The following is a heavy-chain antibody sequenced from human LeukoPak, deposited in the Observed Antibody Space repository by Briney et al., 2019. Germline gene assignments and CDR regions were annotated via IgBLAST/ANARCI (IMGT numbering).Heavy chain of an antibody. CDR1: GFTFSKYC. CDR2: IKQDGIEK. CDR3: ARDWGNWTNAFDI. V-gene: IGHV3-7*05. Sequence: GGSLRLSCATSGFTFSKYCMSWVRQAPGKGLEWVANIKQDGIEKYYVDSVKGRFTISRDNAKNSLYLQTNSLRAEDTAVYYCARDWGNWTNAFDIWGQGTVVTVSS. J-gene: IGHJ3*02. D-gene: IGHD1-20*01.